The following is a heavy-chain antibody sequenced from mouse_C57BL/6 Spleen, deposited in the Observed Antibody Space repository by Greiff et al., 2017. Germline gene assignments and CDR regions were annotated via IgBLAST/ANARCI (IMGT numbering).Heavy chain of an antibody. Sequence: LVESGAELARPGASVKMSCKASGYTFTSYTMHWVKQRPGQGLEWIGYINPSSGYTKYNQKFKDKATLTADKSSSTAYMQLSSLTSEDSAVYYCARGTAQADYWGQGTTLTVSS. V-gene: IGHV1-4*01. CDR1: GYTFTSYT. D-gene: IGHD3-2*02. CDR2: INPSSGYT. CDR3: ARGTAQADY. J-gene: IGHJ2*01.